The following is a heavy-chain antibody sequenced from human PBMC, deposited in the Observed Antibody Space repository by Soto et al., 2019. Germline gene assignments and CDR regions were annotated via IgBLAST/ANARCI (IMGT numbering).Heavy chain of an antibody. J-gene: IGHJ6*02. V-gene: IGHV1-3*01. Sequence: QVQLVQSGAEVKKPGASVKVSCKASGYTFTSYAMHWVRQAPGQRLEWMGWINAGNGNTKYSQKFQGRVTITRDTSASTAYMELSSLRSEDTAVYYCAGGQLERSRYYYYGMDVWGQGTTVTVSS. CDR1: GYTFTSYA. CDR3: AGGQLERSRYYYYGMDV. CDR2: INAGNGNT. D-gene: IGHD1-1*01.